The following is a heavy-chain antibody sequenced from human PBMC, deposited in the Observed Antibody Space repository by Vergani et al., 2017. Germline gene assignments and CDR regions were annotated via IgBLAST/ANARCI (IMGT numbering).Heavy chain of an antibody. CDR2: ISGSGGST. CDR3: AREYVQSVGRAFDI. D-gene: IGHD1-26*01. J-gene: IGHJ3*02. Sequence: VQLVQSGAEVKKPGSSVKVSCKASGGTFSSYAMSWVRQAPGKGLEWVSAISGSGGSTYYADSVKGRFTISRDNSKNTLYLQMNSLRAEDTAVYYCAREYVQSVGRAFDIWGQGTLVTVSS. V-gene: IGHV3-23*04. CDR1: GGTFSSYA.